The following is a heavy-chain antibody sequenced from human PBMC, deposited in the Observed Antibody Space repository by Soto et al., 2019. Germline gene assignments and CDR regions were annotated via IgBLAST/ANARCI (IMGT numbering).Heavy chain of an antibody. CDR3: AKDTRQYQLPTNWFDP. D-gene: IGHD2-2*01. CDR1: GFTFSSYG. V-gene: IGHV3-30*18. CDR2: ISYDGSNK. J-gene: IGHJ5*02. Sequence: PGGSLRLSCAASGFTFSSYGMHWVRQAPGKGLEWVAVISYDGSNKYYADSVKGRFTISRDSSKNTLYLQMNSLRAEDTAVYYCAKDTRQYQLPTNWFDPWGQGTLVTVSS.